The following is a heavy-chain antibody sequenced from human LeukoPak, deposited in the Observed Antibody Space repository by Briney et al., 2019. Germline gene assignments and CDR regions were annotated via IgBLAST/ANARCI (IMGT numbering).Heavy chain of an antibody. CDR3: ARDHYGGTSVLWVYHALDL. V-gene: IGHV3-23*01. D-gene: IGHD4-23*01. CDR1: GFTFSSYT. J-gene: IGHJ6*02. Sequence: GGSLRLSCAASGFTFSSYTMSWFRQAPGRGLEWVSSISGGGDNTYYADSVKGRFTISRDNSKNALYLQMNSLRADDTAVYLCARDHYGGTSVLWVYHALDLWRREPTVRVSS. CDR2: ISGGGDNT.